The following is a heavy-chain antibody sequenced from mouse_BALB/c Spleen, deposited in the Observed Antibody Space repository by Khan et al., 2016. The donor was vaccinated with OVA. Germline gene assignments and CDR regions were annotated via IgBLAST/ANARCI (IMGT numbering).Heavy chain of an antibody. J-gene: IGHJ1*01. V-gene: IGHV3-6*02. Sequence: VQLKESGPGLVKPSQSLSLTCSVTGYSITSGYYWNWIRQFPGNKLEWMGYISYDGSNNYNPSLKNRISITRDTSKNQFFLKLNSVTTEVTATYYCARDYYGSSWYFDVWGAGTTVTVSS. D-gene: IGHD1-1*01. CDR1: GYSITSGYY. CDR3: ARDYYGSSWYFDV. CDR2: ISYDGSN.